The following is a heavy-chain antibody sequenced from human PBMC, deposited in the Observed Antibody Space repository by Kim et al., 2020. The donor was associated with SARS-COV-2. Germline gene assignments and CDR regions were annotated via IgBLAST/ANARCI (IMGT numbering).Heavy chain of an antibody. CDR1: GGSISSGGYS. V-gene: IGHV4-30-2*01. CDR3: ARDSSGYYGWFDP. J-gene: IGHJ5*02. D-gene: IGHD3-22*01. Sequence: SETLSLTCAVSGGSISSGGYSWSWIRQPPGKGLEWIGYIYHSGSTYYNPSLKSRVTKSVDRSKNQISLKLSSVTAADTAVYYCARDSSGYYGWFDPWGQGNLVTVSS. CDR2: IYHSGST.